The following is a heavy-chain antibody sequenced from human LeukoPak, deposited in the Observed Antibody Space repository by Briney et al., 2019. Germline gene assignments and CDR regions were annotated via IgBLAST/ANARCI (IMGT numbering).Heavy chain of an antibody. V-gene: IGHV4-59*11. Sequence: SETLSLTCTVSGGSISSHYWSWLRQPPGKGLEWIGYIYYSGSTNYNPSLESRVTISVDTSKNQFSLKLSSVTAADTAVYYCARWSGYDLDYWGQGTLVTVSS. CDR3: ARWSGYDLDY. CDR1: GGSISSHY. D-gene: IGHD5-12*01. CDR2: IYYSGST. J-gene: IGHJ4*02.